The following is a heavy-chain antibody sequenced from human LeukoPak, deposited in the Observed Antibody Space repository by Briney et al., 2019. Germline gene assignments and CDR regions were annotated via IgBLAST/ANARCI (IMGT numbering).Heavy chain of an antibody. V-gene: IGHV3-7*01. CDR1: GFTFSTYW. D-gene: IGHD2-15*01. CDR3: ARHRSGGSQDDAFDI. CDR2: IKQDGSEK. Sequence: GGSLRLSCAASGFTFSTYWMSWVRQAPGKGLEWVADIKQDGSEKYYVDSVKGRFTISRQNAKNSLFLQMNSLRAEDTAVYYCARHRSGGSQDDAFDIWGQGTMVTVSS. J-gene: IGHJ3*02.